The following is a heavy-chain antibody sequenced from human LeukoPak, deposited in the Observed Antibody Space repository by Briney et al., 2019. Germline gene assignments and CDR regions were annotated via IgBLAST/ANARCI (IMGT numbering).Heavy chain of an antibody. J-gene: IGHJ5*02. CDR1: GGSISSYY. V-gene: IGHV4-59*08. CDR3: ARLIFGTVTNWFDP. D-gene: IGHD4-17*01. CDR2: IYYSGST. Sequence: PSETLSLTCTVSGGSISSYYWSWIRQPPGKGLEWIGYIYYSGSTNYNPSLKSRVTISVDTSKNQFSLKLSSVTAADTAVYYCARLIFGTVTNWFDPWGQGTLVTVSS.